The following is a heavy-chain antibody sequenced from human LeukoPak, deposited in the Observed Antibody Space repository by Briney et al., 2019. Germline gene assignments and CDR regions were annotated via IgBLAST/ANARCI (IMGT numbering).Heavy chain of an antibody. CDR2: IFSSGFT. V-gene: IGHV4-4*07. CDR3: AILYDSSGYYRGNAFDI. J-gene: IGHJ3*02. D-gene: IGHD3-22*01. Sequence: SDTLSLTCTVSAGSITNNYSAWIRQPAGKGLEWIGRIFSSGFTIYNPSLKSRVTMSVDTSNNQFSLKLSSVTAADTAVYYYAILYDSSGYYRGNAFDIWGQGTMVTVSS. CDR1: AGSITNNY.